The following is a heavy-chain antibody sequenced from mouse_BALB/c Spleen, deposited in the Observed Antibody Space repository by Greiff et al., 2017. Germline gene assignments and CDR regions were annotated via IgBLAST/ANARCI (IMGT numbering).Heavy chain of an antibody. J-gene: IGHJ3*01. CDR3: ARDNYRYDGWFAY. D-gene: IGHD2-14*01. CDR2: ISDGGSYT. V-gene: IGHV5-4*02. Sequence: EVKLVESGGDLVKPGGSLKLSCAASGFTFSDYYMYWVRQTPEKRLEWVATISDGGSYTYYPDSVKGRFTISRDNAKNNLYLQMSSLKSEDTAMYYCARDNYRYDGWFAYWGQGTLVTVSA. CDR1: GFTFSDYY.